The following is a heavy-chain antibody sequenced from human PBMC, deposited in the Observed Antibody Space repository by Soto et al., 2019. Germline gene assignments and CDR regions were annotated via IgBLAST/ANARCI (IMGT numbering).Heavy chain of an antibody. D-gene: IGHD3-10*01. J-gene: IGHJ6*02. CDR3: AKVRASYLSASYFYYGLDV. V-gene: IGHV3-23*01. CDR2: ISGSGSSV. CDR1: GFTFSHYV. Sequence: EVELLESGGGLVRPGGSLRLSCAASGFTFSHYVLSSVRQSPERGLEWVSSISGSGSSVYVADSVRGRFIMSRDLSTNTVSLQMNSLRAEDTAVYYCAKVRASYLSASYFYYGLDVWGQGTTVTVSS.